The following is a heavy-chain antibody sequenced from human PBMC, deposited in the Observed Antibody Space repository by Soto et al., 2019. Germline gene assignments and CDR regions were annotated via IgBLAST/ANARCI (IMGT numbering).Heavy chain of an antibody. Sequence: GGSLRLSCAASGFTFSSYGMHWVRQAPGKGLEWVAVISYDGSNKYYADSVKGRFTISRDNSKNTLYLQMNSLRAEDTAVYYCAKATLEWLLYIDYWGQGTLVTVSS. D-gene: IGHD3-3*01. J-gene: IGHJ4*02. CDR1: GFTFSSYG. CDR2: ISYDGSNK. V-gene: IGHV3-30*18. CDR3: AKATLEWLLYIDY.